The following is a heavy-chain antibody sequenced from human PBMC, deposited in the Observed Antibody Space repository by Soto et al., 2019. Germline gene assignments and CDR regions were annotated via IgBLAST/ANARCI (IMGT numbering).Heavy chain of an antibody. CDR2: ISAHTGNT. CDR3: ARGRYGDY. J-gene: IGHJ4*02. D-gene: IGHD1-1*01. CDR1: GYAFTTYG. Sequence: QVHLVQSGAEVKKPGASVKVSCKGSGYAFTTYGITWVRQAPGQGLEWMGWISAHTGNTNYAQKLQGRVTVTRDTSTSTAYMELRWLRSDDTAVYYCARGRYGDYWGQGARVTVSS. V-gene: IGHV1-18*01.